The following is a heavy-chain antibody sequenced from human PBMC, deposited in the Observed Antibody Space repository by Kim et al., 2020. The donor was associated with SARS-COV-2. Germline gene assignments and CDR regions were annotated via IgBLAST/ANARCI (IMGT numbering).Heavy chain of an antibody. D-gene: IGHD2-21*01. Sequence: HYVGPVRGRFTISRDNAKNSLYLQRNSLRGEDTAVYYCGRGAGYVVDYWGQGTLLTVSS. J-gene: IGHJ4*02. V-gene: IGHV3-7*01. CDR3: GRGAGYVVDY.